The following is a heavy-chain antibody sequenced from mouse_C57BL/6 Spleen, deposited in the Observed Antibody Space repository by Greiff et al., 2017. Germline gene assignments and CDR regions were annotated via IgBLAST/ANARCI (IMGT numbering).Heavy chain of an antibody. D-gene: IGHD1-1*01. CDR2: ISSGGSYT. CDR1: GFTFSSYG. CDR3: ANYYGSNYAMDY. J-gene: IGHJ4*01. V-gene: IGHV5-6*02. Sequence: DVKLQESGGDLVKPGGSLKLSCAASGFTFSSYGMSWVRQTPDKRLEWVATISSGGSYTYYPDSVKGRFTISRDNAKNTLYLQMSSLKSEDTAMYYCANYYGSNYAMDYWGQGTSVTVSS.